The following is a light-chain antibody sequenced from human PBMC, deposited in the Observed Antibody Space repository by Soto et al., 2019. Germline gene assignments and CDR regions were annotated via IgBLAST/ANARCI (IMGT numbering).Light chain of an antibody. CDR3: QTWGTGTVV. CDR1: SGHSRYA. CDR2: LNSDGSH. J-gene: IGLJ2*01. V-gene: IGLV4-69*01. Sequence: QPVLTQSPSASASLGASVKPTCTLSSGHSRYAIAWHQQQPEKGPRYLMKLNSDGSHSKGDGIPDRFSGSSSGAERYLTISSLQSEDEADYYCQTWGTGTVVFGGGTKLTVL.